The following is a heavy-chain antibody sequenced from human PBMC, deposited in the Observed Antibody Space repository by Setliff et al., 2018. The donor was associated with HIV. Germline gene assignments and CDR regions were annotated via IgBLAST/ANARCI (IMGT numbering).Heavy chain of an antibody. V-gene: IGHV4-31*03. D-gene: IGHD3-3*01. Sequence: SETLSLTCTVSGGSISSGGYYWSWIRQHPEKGLEWIGYIYYSGSAYYNPSLKSRVTISLDTSKNQFSLKLTSMTAADTAVYYCAREAVFGVVPDDGNDAFDIWGQGTMVTVSS. CDR2: IYYSGSA. CDR1: GGSISSGGYY. CDR3: AREAVFGVVPDDGNDAFDI. J-gene: IGHJ3*02.